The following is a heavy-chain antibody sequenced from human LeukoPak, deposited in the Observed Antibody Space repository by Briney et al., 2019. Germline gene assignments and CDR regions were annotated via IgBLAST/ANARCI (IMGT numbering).Heavy chain of an antibody. Sequence: GGSLRLSCAASGFTFSSYGMHWVRQAPGKGLEWVAFIRYDGSNKYYADSVKGRSTISRDNSKNTLYLQMNSLRAEDTAVYYCAKVRVPAGIEYYYYYMDVWGKGTTVTVSS. J-gene: IGHJ6*03. D-gene: IGHD2-2*02. CDR1: GFTFSSYG. CDR2: IRYDGSNK. V-gene: IGHV3-30*02. CDR3: AKVRVPAGIEYYYYYMDV.